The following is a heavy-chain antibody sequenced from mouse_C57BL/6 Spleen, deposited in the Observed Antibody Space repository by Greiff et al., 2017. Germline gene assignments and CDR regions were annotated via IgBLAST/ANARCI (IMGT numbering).Heavy chain of an antibody. Sequence: QVQLQQSGAELVKPGASVKISCKASGYAFSSYWMTWVKQRPGKGLEWIGQIYPGDGDTNYNGKFKGKATLTADKSSSTAYMQRSSLTSEDSAVYFCAREGYDAGAWFAYWGQGTLVTVSA. D-gene: IGHD2-2*01. CDR3: AREGYDAGAWFAY. J-gene: IGHJ3*01. V-gene: IGHV1-80*01. CDR2: IYPGDGDT. CDR1: GYAFSSYW.